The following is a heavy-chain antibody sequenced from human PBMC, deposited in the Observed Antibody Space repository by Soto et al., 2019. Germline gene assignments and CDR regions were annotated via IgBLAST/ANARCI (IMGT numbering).Heavy chain of an antibody. J-gene: IGHJ6*02. D-gene: IGHD4-17*01. CDR2: IYYSGST. CDR3: AILDYGGNSDGYYGMDV. Sequence: SETLSLTCTVSGGSISSYYWSWIRQPPGKGLEWIGYIYYSGSTNYNPSLKSRVTISVDTSKNQFSLKLSSVTAADTAVYYCAILDYGGNSDGYYGMDVWGQGTTVTVSS. V-gene: IGHV4-59*08. CDR1: GGSISSYY.